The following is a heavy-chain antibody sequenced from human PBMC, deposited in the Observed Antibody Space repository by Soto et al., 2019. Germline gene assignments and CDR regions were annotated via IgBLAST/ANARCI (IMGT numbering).Heavy chain of an antibody. Sequence: QVQLVQSGAEVKKPGSSVKVSCKASGGTFSSYAISWVRQAPGQGLEWMGGISPSFGTADYAQKFQGRVTITADESTSTAYMELRSLRSEDTAVYYCARDLKGGYSNYLPWFDPLGQGTLVTVSS. CDR2: ISPSFGTA. CDR1: GGTFSSYA. V-gene: IGHV1-69*01. D-gene: IGHD4-4*01. CDR3: ARDLKGGYSNYLPWFDP. J-gene: IGHJ5*02.